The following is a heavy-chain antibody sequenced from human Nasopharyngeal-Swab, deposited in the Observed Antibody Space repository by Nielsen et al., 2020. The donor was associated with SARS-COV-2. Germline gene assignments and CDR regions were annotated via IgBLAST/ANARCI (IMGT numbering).Heavy chain of an antibody. J-gene: IGHJ6*03. V-gene: IGHV4-30-2*01. D-gene: IGHD1-26*01. CDR1: GGPIGAYS. Sequence: SETLSLTCAVSGGPIGAYSWSWIRQPPGKGLEWIGYISHSGSTYNNPSLKSRIIISADRSKNQFSLKLNSVTAADTAVYFCARTSGTHYVSYMDVWGKGITVTVS. CDR2: ISHSGST. CDR3: ARTSGTHYVSYMDV.